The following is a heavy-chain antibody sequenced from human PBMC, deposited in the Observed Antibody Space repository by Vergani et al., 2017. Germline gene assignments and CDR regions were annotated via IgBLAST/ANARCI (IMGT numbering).Heavy chain of an antibody. CDR1: GFTFSSYW. V-gene: IGHV3-74*01. Sequence: EVQLVESGGGLVQPGGSLRLSCAASGFTFSSYWMHWVRQAPGKGLVWVSRINSDGSSKSYADSVKGRFTISRDNAKNTLYLQMNSLRAEDTAVYYCARDAYVWGSYRLYYFDYWGQGTLVTVSS. D-gene: IGHD3-16*02. CDR3: ARDAYVWGSYRLYYFDY. J-gene: IGHJ4*02. CDR2: INSDGSSK.